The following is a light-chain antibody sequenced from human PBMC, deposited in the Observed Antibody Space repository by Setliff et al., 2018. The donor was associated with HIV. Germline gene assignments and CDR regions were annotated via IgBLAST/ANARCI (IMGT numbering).Light chain of an antibody. Sequence: QSALTQPASVSGSPGQSITISCTGTNSDVGAYNYVSWYQQHPGKAPKLVIYEVSNRPSGVSNRFSGSKSGNTASLTISGLQAEDEADYYCSSYTSTNTPWVFGGGTKVTVL. CDR3: SSYTSTNTPWV. CDR1: NSDVGAYNY. V-gene: IGLV2-14*01. CDR2: EVS. J-gene: IGLJ3*02.